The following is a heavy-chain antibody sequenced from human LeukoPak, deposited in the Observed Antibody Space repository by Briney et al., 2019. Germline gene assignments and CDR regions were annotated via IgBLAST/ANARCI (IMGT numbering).Heavy chain of an antibody. Sequence: SETLSLTCTVSVGSISSGGYYWNWIRPHPGKGLEWIGYIYDSGSTFYNPSLKSRVTISVDTSKSQFSLKLSSVTAADTAVYYCARGDYGSGTTDYWGQGTLVTVSS. D-gene: IGHD3-10*01. CDR1: VGSISSGGYY. V-gene: IGHV4-31*03. CDR2: IYDSGST. CDR3: ARGDYGSGTTDY. J-gene: IGHJ4*02.